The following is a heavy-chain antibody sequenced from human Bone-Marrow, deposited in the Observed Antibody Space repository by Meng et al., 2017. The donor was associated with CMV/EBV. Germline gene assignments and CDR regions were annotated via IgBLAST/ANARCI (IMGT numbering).Heavy chain of an antibody. D-gene: IGHD2-21*01. CDR2: INSDGSST. V-gene: IGHV3-74*01. J-gene: IGHJ3*02. CDR3: AKDVEKDAFDI. CDR1: GFTFSSYW. Sequence: GGSLRLSCAASGFTFSSYWMHWVRQAPGKGLVWVSRINSDGSSTSYADSVKGRFTISRDNSKNTLYLQMNSLRAEDTAVYYCAKDVEKDAFDIWGQGTMVTVSS.